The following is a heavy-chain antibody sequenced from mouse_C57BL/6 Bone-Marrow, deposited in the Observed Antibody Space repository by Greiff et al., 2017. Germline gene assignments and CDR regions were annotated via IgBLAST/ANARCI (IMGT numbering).Heavy chain of an antibody. V-gene: IGHV5-6*01. CDR2: ISRGGSYT. CDR1: GFTFSSYG. CDR3: ARPRDPYYFDY. J-gene: IGHJ2*01. Sequence: EVQLLQSGGDLVKPGGSLKLSCAASGFTFSSYGMSWVRQTPDQRLEWVATISRGGSYTYYGDSVKGRFTISRDKSTNTLYLQMSSLKAEDTAMYYGARPRDPYYFDYWGQGTTLTVSS.